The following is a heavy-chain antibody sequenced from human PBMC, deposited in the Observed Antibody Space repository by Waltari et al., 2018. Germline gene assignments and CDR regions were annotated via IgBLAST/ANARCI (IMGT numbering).Heavy chain of an antibody. D-gene: IGHD6-13*01. CDR3: ARGLLGIAAAFDY. V-gene: IGHV1-69*01. J-gene: IGHJ4*02. Sequence: QMELVQSGAEVKKPGSLVKVSCKASGGTFSSSVISWVRQAPGRGLEWMGGILPNLAPGNSAEKFQGRVTITADESMSTIYMELSSLIYEDTAVYYCARGLLGIAAAFDYWGQGTMVTVSS. CDR2: ILPNLAPG. CDR1: GGTFSSSV.